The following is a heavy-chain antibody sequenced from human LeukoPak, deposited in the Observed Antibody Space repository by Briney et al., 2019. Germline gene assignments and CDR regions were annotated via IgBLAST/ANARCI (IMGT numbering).Heavy chain of an antibody. D-gene: IGHD3-9*01. CDR2: ISYDGSNK. Sequence: PGGSLRLSCADSGFTFSSHGMHWVRQAPGKGLEWVAVISYDGSNKYYADSVKGRFTISRDNSKNTLYLQMNSLRAEDTAVYYCAKDGVLRYFDWLSLLDYWGQGTLVTVSS. V-gene: IGHV3-30*18. CDR3: AKDGVLRYFDWLSLLDY. CDR1: GFTFSSHG. J-gene: IGHJ4*02.